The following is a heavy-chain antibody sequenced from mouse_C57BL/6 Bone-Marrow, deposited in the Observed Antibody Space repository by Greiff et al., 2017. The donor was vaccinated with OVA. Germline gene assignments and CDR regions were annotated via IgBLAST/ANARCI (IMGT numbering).Heavy chain of an antibody. CDR3: ARHEPDYSWFAY. D-gene: IGHD1-1*02. CDR1: GYTFTEYT. Sequence: VKLVESGAELVKPGASVKLSCKASGYTFTEYTIHWVKQRSGQGLEWIGWFYPGSGSIKYNEKFKDKATLTADKSSSTVYMELSRLTSEDSAVYFCARHEPDYSWFAYWGQGTLVTVSA. J-gene: IGHJ3*01. V-gene: IGHV1-62-2*01. CDR2: FYPGSGSI.